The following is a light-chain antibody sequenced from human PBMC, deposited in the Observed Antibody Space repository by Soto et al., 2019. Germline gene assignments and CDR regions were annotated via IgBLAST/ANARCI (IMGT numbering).Light chain of an antibody. CDR3: QQSYSTPIT. V-gene: IGKV1-39*01. CDR2: AAS. Sequence: IQMSQYPSSLSASIGDRVTITCRSSQNIGNYVNWYQQKPGRAPKLLIYAASTLQRGVPSTFSGGGSGTYFTFTISSLQPEDFASYFCQQSYSTPITFGQGTRLEIK. CDR1: QNIGNY. J-gene: IGKJ5*01.